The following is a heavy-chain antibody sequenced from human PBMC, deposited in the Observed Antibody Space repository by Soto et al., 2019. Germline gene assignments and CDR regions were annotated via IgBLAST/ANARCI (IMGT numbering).Heavy chain of an antibody. CDR2: IYSGGYT. V-gene: IGHV3-53*01. J-gene: IGHJ4*02. D-gene: IGHD3-10*01. CDR3: ATGAGGGGY. CDR1: GFTVSNNY. Sequence: EVQLVESGGGLIQPGGSLRLSCAVSGFTVSNNYMSWVRQAPGKGLEGVSVIYSGGYTAYGDSVKGRFTISRDNSKNTLIPQKKHPGRGRRACFYWATGAGGGGYWGQGTLVTVSS.